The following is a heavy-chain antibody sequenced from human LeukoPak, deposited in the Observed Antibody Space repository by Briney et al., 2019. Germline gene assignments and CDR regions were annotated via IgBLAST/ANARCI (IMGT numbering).Heavy chain of an antibody. D-gene: IGHD6-13*01. J-gene: IGHJ4*02. CDR1: GYTFTGYY. V-gene: IGHV1-2*02. Sequence: ASVKVSCKASGYTFTGYYMHWVRQAPGQGLEWMGWINPNSGGTNYAQKFQGRVTMTRDTSISTAYMELSRLRSDDTAVYYCARVSMGSSWYHRSEYFDYWGQGTLVTVSS. CDR2: INPNSGGT. CDR3: ARVSMGSSWYHRSEYFDY.